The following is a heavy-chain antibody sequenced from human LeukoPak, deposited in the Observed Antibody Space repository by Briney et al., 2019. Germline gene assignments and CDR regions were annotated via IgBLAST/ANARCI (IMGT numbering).Heavy chain of an antibody. CDR1: GFTVSSNY. CDR3: ARDAYSSGWYIRY. Sequence: GSLRLSCAASGFTVSSNYMSWVRQAPGKGLEWVSNLYTAESTIYADSVKGRFTISRDNAKNSLYLQMNSLRAEDTAVYYCARDAYSSGWYIRYWGQGTLVTVSS. J-gene: IGHJ4*02. D-gene: IGHD6-19*01. V-gene: IGHV3-53*01. CDR2: LYTAEST.